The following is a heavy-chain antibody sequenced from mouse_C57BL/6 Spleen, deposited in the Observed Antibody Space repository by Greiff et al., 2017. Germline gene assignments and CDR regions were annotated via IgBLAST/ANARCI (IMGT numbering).Heavy chain of an antibody. CDR2: INPGSGGT. CDR1: GYAFTNYL. CDR3: ARGWGSHWYFDV. V-gene: IGHV1-54*01. Sequence: VKVVESGAELVRPGTSVKVSCKASGYAFTNYLIEWVKQRPGQGLEWIGVINPGSGGTNYNEKFKGKATLTADKSSSTAYMQLSSLTSEDSAVYFCARGWGSHWYFDVWGTGTTVTVSS. D-gene: IGHD2-3*01. J-gene: IGHJ1*03.